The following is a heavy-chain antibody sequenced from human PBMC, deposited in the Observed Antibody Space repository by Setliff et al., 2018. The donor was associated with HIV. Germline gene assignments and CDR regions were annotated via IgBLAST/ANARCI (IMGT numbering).Heavy chain of an antibody. CDR3: ARGRTYDSSGYIGNWFDP. V-gene: IGHV1-2*02. J-gene: IGHJ5*02. Sequence: ASVKVSCKASGYTFSGYYIHWVRQAPGQGLEWMGWLNPRSGGPDYAQRFQGRVIVTRDTSINTAYVELRSLRLDDTAVYFCARGRTYDSSGYIGNWFDPWGQGTLVTVSS. CDR1: GYTFSGYY. CDR2: LNPRSGGP. D-gene: IGHD3-22*01.